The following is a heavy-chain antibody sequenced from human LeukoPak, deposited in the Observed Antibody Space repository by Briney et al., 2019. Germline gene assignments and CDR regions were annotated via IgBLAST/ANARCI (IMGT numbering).Heavy chain of an antibody. Sequence: GASVKVSCMASGYTFTGYYMHWVRQAPGQGLEWMGWINHNSGGTNYAQKLQGRVTINRDTSIRTAYMELSRLRSDDTAVYYCARDRITMVRGANGSWFAPWGQGTLVTVSS. D-gene: IGHD3-10*01. CDR3: ARDRITMVRGANGSWFAP. J-gene: IGHJ5*02. CDR1: GYTFTGYY. V-gene: IGHV1-2*02. CDR2: INHNSGGT.